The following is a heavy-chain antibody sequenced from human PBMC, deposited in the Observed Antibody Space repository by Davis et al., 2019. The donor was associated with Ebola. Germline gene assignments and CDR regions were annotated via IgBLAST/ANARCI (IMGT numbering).Heavy chain of an antibody. J-gene: IGHJ4*02. V-gene: IGHV5-51*01. D-gene: IGHD5-18*01. Sequence: GESLKISCQDSEYEFTSYWIGGVRQKPGKGREWRGIIYPGDSDTRYSPSFEGQVTITADKSTSTAYLQWSSLKASDTAMYYCARLRGLHLWFLWGQGTQVTVSS. CDR1: EYEFTSYW. CDR3: ARLRGLHLWFL. CDR2: IYPGDSDT.